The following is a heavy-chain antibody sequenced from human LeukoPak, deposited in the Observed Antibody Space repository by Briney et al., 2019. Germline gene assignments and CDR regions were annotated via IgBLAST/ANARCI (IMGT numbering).Heavy chain of an antibody. J-gene: IGHJ4*02. Sequence: SETLSLTCAVYGGSFSGYYWSWIRQPPGKGLEWIGEINHSGSTNYNPSLKSRVTISVDTSKNQFSLKLSSLTAADAAVYYCARVDTAYNYWGQGTLVTVSS. V-gene: IGHV4-34*01. CDR1: GGSFSGYY. D-gene: IGHD5-18*01. CDR2: INHSGST. CDR3: ARVDTAYNY.